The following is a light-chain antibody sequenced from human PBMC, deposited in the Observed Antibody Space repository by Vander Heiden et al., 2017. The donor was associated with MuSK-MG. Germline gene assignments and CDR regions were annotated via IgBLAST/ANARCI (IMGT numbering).Light chain of an antibody. CDR3: LQYNRDPMYT. J-gene: IGKJ2*01. V-gene: IGKV1-5*03. Sequence: DIQMTQSPSTLSASVGDRVTITCRASQSISSWLAWYQQKPGKAPKLLIYKASSLESGVPSRFSGSGSGTEFTLTISSLQPDDFATYYCLQYNRDPMYTFGQGTKLEIK. CDR1: QSISSW. CDR2: KAS.